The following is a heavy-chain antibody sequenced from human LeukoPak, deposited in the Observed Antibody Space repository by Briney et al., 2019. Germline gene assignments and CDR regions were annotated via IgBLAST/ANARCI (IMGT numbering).Heavy chain of an antibody. J-gene: IGHJ3*02. V-gene: IGHV4-61*02. D-gene: IGHD3-22*01. CDR1: GGSISSGSYY. Sequence: SETLSLTCTVSGGSISSGSYYWSWIRQPAGKGLEWIGRIYTSGSTNYNPSLKSRVTISVDTSKNQFSLKLSSVTAADTAVYYCAREGRTYYYDGSGYYEGAFDIWGQGTMVTVSS. CDR3: AREGRTYYYDGSGYYEGAFDI. CDR2: IYTSGST.